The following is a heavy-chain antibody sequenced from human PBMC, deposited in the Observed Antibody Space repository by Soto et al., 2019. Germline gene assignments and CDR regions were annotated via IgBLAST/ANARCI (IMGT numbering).Heavy chain of an antibody. CDR3: ARDLGAHYYDSSGPGWFDP. J-gene: IGHJ5*02. CDR1: GGSISSGDYY. Sequence: SETLSLTCTVSGGSISSGDYYWSWIRQPPGKGLEWIGYIYYSGSTYYNPSLKSRVTISVDTSKNQFSLKLSSVTAADTAVYYCARDLGAHYYDSSGPGWFDPWGQGTLVAVSS. CDR2: IYYSGST. V-gene: IGHV4-30-4*01. D-gene: IGHD3-22*01.